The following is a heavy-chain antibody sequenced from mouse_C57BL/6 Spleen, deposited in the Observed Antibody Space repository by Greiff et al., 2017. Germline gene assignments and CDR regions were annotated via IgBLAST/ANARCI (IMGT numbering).Heavy chain of an antibody. J-gene: IGHJ2*01. D-gene: IGHD2-4*01. CDR1: GFNIKDDY. CDR2: IDPENGDT. CDR3: TSYDYGLDY. Sequence: EVKLQQSGAELVRPGASVKLSCTASGFNIKDDYMHWVKQRPEQGLEWIGWIDPENGDTEYASKFQGKATITADTSSNPAYLQLSSLTSEDTAVYYCTSYDYGLDYWGQGTTLTVSS. V-gene: IGHV14-4*01.